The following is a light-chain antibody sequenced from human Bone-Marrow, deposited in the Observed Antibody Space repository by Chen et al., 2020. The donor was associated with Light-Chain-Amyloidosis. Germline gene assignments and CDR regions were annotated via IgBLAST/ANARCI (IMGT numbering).Light chain of an antibody. Sequence: SYLLPQPSSVSVAPGPTATIACGGNNIGSTSVHWYQQTPGQDPLLVVYDDSDRPSGIPERLSGSNSGNTATLTISRVEAGDEADYYCQVWDRSSDRPVFGGGTKLTVL. CDR3: QVWDRSSDRPV. CDR1: NIGSTS. CDR2: DDS. J-gene: IGLJ3*02. V-gene: IGLV3-21*02.